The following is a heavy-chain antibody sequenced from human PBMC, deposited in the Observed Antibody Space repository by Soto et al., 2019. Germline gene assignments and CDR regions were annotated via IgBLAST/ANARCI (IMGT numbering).Heavy chain of an antibody. CDR2: IIPILGTP. D-gene: IGHD3-22*01. CDR1: GDTFSTYS. V-gene: IGHV1-69*08. J-gene: IGHJ4*02. Sequence: SVKVSCKASGDTFSTYSISWVRQAPGQGLEWLGGIIPILGTPSYAQRFQGRVTITADKSTSTAYMELSSLRSEDTAVYYCARERSRYDRSGYYRPDYWGQGTLVTVSS. CDR3: ARERSRYDRSGYYRPDY.